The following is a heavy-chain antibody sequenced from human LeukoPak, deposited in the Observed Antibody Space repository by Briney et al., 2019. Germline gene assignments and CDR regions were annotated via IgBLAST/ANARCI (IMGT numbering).Heavy chain of an antibody. Sequence: GGSLRLSCAASGFTFRSYWMHWVRQAPGKGLEWVSGISDSGGSTFYADSVKGRFTISRDNSKNTLYLQMNSLRAEDTAVYYCAKIAARPYYFDYWGQGTLVTVSS. CDR1: GFTFRSYW. J-gene: IGHJ4*02. CDR2: ISDSGGST. CDR3: AKIAARPYYFDY. V-gene: IGHV3-23*01. D-gene: IGHD6-6*01.